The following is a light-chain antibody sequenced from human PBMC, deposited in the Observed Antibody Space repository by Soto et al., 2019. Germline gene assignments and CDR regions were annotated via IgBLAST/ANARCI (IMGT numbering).Light chain of an antibody. V-gene: IGKV1-5*01. Sequence: DIRMTQSPSTLSASVGDRVTITCRASQSISNWLAWYQQKPGKAPKLLIYAASTLQSGVPSRFSGSGSGTDFTLTISCLQSEDFATYYCQQYYSFPLTFGGGTKVDIK. CDR3: QQYYSFPLT. J-gene: IGKJ4*01. CDR2: AAS. CDR1: QSISNW.